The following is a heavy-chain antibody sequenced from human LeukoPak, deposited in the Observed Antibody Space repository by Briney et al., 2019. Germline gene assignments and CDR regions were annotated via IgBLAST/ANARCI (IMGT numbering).Heavy chain of an antibody. CDR3: ARGVGSGYTDD. V-gene: IGHV4-39*07. D-gene: IGHD3-22*01. J-gene: IGHJ4*02. CDR2: IYFSGGT. Sequence: PSETLSLTCTVSGDSISSSNCYWGWIRQPPGKGLEWIGSIYFSGGTYYNASLKSRVTISLDTSKNQFSLKLKSVTAADTAVYYCARGVGSGYTDDWGQGTLVTVSS. CDR1: GDSISSSNCY.